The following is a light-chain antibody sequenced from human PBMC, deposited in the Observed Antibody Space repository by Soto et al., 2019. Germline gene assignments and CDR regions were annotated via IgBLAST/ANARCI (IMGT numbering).Light chain of an antibody. CDR2: DVS. V-gene: IGLV2-8*01. J-gene: IGLJ1*01. CDR1: SSDVGRYNY. Sequence: QSALTQPPSASGSPGQSVTISCTGTSSDVGRYNYVSWYQHHPGKAPKLMIYDVSKRPSGVPDRFSGSKSGNTAFLTVSGLQAEDEADYYCNSYAGSISYVFGTGTKLTVL. CDR3: NSYAGSISYV.